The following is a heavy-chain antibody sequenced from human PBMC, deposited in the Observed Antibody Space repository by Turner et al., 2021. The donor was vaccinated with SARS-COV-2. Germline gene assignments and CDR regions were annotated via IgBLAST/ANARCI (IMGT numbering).Heavy chain of an antibody. Sequence: QVQLQEWCAGLLKPSETLSLPCAIYGGSFSRFYWGWIRLPLGQGLVWIAEFDHSGSTNTNPSLKSRVTISVDTSKNQFSRKLSSVTAADTAVYYCARAGNCAGGSCYFDYWGQGTLVTVSS. J-gene: IGHJ4*02. CDR1: GGSFSRFY. V-gene: IGHV4-34*05. D-gene: IGHD2-15*01. CDR3: ARAGNCAGGSCYFDY. CDR2: FDHSGST.